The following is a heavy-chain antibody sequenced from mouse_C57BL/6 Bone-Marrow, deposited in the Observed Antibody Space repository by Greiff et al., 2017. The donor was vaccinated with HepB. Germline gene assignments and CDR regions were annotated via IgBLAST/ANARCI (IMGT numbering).Heavy chain of an antibody. Sequence: QVQLQQSGAELVRPGTSVKMSCKASGYTFTNYWIGWAKQRPGHGLEWIGDIYPGGGYTNYNEKFKGKATLTADKSSSTAYMQFSSLTSEDSAIYYCARWDYGSKSPFAYWGQGTLVTVSA. J-gene: IGHJ3*01. CDR3: ARWDYGSKSPFAY. CDR1: GYTFTNYW. CDR2: IYPGGGYT. D-gene: IGHD1-1*01. V-gene: IGHV1-63*01.